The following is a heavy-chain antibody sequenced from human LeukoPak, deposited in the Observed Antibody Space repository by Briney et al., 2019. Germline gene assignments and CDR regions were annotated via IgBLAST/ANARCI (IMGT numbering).Heavy chain of an antibody. Sequence: YSGSTYYNPSLKSRVTISVDTSKNQFSLKLGSVTAADTAVYYCARESLGLNYGAKGGYFDYWGQGTLVTVSS. CDR2: YSGST. D-gene: IGHD4-17*01. CDR3: ARESLGLNYGAKGGYFDY. J-gene: IGHJ4*02. V-gene: IGHV4-31*02.